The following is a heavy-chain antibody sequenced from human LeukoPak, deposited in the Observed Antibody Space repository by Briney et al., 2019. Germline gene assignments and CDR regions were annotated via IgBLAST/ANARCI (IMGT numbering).Heavy chain of an antibody. CDR2: IWYYGDNY. D-gene: IGHD5-24*01. V-gene: IGHV3-33*01. Sequence: GGPLRLSCAASGFTYSSYVMHWVRQAPPKGLAGVAVIWYYGDNYQYSDSVRGRSTISRDNSESTLYLQMTSLRAEAPAAYYCARSRGDRERWLHLDNWGQGTLVTVSS. J-gene: IGHJ4*02. CDR1: GFTYSSYV. CDR3: ARSRGDRERWLHLDN.